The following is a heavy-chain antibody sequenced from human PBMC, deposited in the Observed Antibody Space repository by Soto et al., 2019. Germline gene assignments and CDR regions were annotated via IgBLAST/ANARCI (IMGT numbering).Heavy chain of an antibody. CDR2: IKSKTDGGTT. V-gene: IGHV3-15*07. J-gene: IGHJ6*02. CDR1: GFTFSNAW. Sequence: GGSLRLSCAASGFTFSNAWMNWVRQAPGKGLEWVGRIKSKTDGGTTDYAAPVKGIFTISRDDSKNTLYLQMNSLKTEDTAVYYCTTDLTIFGVVADYYYYYGMDVWGQGTTVTVSS. CDR3: TTDLTIFGVVADYYYYYGMDV. D-gene: IGHD3-3*01.